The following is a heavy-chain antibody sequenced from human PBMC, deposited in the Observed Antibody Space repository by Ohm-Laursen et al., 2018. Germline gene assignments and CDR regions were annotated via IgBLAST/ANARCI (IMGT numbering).Heavy chain of an antibody. CDR1: GFTFSNSD. CDR2: VSWNGSRT. CDR3: VRTDLKYYYDSSGYYYFVY. V-gene: IGHV3-35*01. Sequence: GSLRLSCAASGFTFSNSDMNWVHQAPGKGLEWVSGVSWNGSRTHYADSVKGRFIISRDNSRNTLYLQTNSLRAEDTAVYYCVRTDLKYYYDSSGYYYFVYWGQGTLVTVSS. J-gene: IGHJ4*02. D-gene: IGHD3-22*01.